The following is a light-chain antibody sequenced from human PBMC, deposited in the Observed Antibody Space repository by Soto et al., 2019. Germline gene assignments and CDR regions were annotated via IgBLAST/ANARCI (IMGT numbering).Light chain of an antibody. CDR1: RSDIGAYNF. J-gene: IGLJ2*01. V-gene: IGLV2-14*03. CDR3: TSCTTSTTMI. Sequence: QSALTQPASVSGSPGQSITISCTGTRSDIGAYNFVSWYQQHPGEVPKLILYDVNVRPSGVSNRFSGSKSGNTASLTSSRLQAEDDADYYCTSCTTSTTMIFGGGTKLTVL. CDR2: DVN.